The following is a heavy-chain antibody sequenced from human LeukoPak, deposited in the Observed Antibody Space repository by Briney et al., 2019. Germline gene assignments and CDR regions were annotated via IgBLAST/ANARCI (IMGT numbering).Heavy chain of an antibody. V-gene: IGHV4-34*01. CDR2: INHSGST. Sequence: SETLSLTCTVSGGSISGYYWTWIRQPPGKGLEWIGEINHSGSTNYNPSLKSRVTISVDTSKNQFSLKLSSVTAADTAVYYCASDPSGSQTHWGQGTLVTVSS. CDR1: GGSISGYY. D-gene: IGHD1-26*01. J-gene: IGHJ4*02. CDR3: ASDPSGSQTH.